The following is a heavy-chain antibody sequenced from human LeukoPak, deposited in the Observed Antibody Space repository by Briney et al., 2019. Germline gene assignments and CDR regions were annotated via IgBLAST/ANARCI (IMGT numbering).Heavy chain of an antibody. Sequence: ASVKVSCKVSGYSLTELSIHWVRQAPGKGLEWMGGFDPEDGDTIYAQKFQGRVTMTEDTSTDTAYMEPRSLRSEDTAVYYCATTGVGMTTAISYFDYWGQGTLVTVSS. CDR2: FDPEDGDT. CDR3: ATTGVGMTTAISYFDY. V-gene: IGHV1-24*01. D-gene: IGHD4-11*01. J-gene: IGHJ4*02. CDR1: GYSLTELS.